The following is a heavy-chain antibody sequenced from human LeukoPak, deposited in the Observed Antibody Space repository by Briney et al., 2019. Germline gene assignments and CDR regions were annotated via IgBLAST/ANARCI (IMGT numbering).Heavy chain of an antibody. CDR2: IYYSGST. CDR3: ARDVVGGYYFDY. D-gene: IGHD1-26*01. CDR1: GGSVSSGGFY. V-gene: IGHV4-61*08. J-gene: IGHJ4*02. Sequence: SETLSLTCTVSGGSVSSGGFYWNWIRQPPGKGLEWIGYIYYSGSTNCNPSLKSRVTISVDTSKNQFSLKLTSVTAADTAVYYCARDVVGGYYFDYWGQGALVTVSS.